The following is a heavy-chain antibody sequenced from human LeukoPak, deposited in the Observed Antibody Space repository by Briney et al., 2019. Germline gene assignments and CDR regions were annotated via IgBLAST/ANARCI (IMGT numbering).Heavy chain of an antibody. Sequence: SETLSLTCTVSGGSISSHYWSWIRQPPGKGLEWIGYIYYSGSTNYNPSLKSRVTISVDTSKNQFSLKLSSVTAADTAVYYCARDATFDPWGQRTLVTVSS. J-gene: IGHJ5*02. CDR3: ARDATFDP. CDR2: IYYSGST. CDR1: GGSISSHY. V-gene: IGHV4-59*11.